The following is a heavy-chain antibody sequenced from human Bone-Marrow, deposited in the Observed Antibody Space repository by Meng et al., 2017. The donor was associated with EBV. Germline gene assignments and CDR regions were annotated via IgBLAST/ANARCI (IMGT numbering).Heavy chain of an antibody. CDR2: MYYNGIT. D-gene: IGHD2-15*01. V-gene: IGHV4-30-4*01. Sequence: VQLQESGPGLVKPSQTLSPTCAVSGGSISTGYYYWTWIRQPSGKGLEWIGYMYYNGITYYNPSLKSRVTISGDSSKNQFSLKLTSVTAADTAVYFCARGSSFCSGGSCFENWGQGTLVTVSS. CDR1: GGSISTGYYY. J-gene: IGHJ4*02. CDR3: ARGSSFCSGGSCFEN.